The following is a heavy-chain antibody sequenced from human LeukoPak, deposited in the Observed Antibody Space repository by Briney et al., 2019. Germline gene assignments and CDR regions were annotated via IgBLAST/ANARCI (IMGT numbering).Heavy chain of an antibody. V-gene: IGHV6-1*01. CDR2: TYYRSKWST. Sequence: SQTLSLTCAISGDSVSSNSAAWNWIRQSPSRGLEWLGRTYYRSKWSTYYAVSVKSRISINRDTSKNQISLQLNSVTPEDTAVYYCARATGPIDYWGQGTLVTVSS. CDR3: ARATGPIDY. J-gene: IGHJ4*02. D-gene: IGHD1-1*01. CDR1: GDSVSSNSAA.